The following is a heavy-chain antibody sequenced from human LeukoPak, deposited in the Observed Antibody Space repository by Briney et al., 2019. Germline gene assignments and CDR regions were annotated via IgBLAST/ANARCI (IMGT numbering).Heavy chain of an antibody. J-gene: IGHJ4*02. Sequence: PGGSLRLSCVGSGFTFRSHAMSWVRQAPEKGLEFVSGIYENGGTTYYADSVKGRFSISRDNSKNTLYLQMNSLRAEDTAVYFCAKYSGSYYYPPNWDSWGQGTLVTVSS. CDR2: IYENGGTT. V-gene: IGHV3-23*01. CDR3: AKYSGSYYYPPNWDS. D-gene: IGHD1-26*01. CDR1: GFTFRSHA.